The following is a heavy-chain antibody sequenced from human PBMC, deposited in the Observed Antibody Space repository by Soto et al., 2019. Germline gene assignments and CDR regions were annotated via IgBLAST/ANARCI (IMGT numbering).Heavy chain of an antibody. CDR1: GGSFSGYY. D-gene: IGHD3-3*01. J-gene: IGHJ5*02. V-gene: IGHV4-34*01. CDR3: ARETFSGYYPSRNNWFDP. Sequence: SETLSLTCSVYGGSFSGYYWSWIRQPPGKGLEWIGEINYSGGTNYNPSLKSRVSISVDTSRNQFSLKLISVTATDTAVYYCARETFSGYYPSRNNWFDPWGQGILVTVSS. CDR2: INYSGGT.